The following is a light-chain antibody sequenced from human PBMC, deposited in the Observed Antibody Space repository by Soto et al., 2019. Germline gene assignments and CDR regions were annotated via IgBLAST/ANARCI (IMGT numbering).Light chain of an antibody. V-gene: IGKV1-9*01. CDR1: QGIGTY. J-gene: IGKJ5*01. CDR2: AAF. CDR3: QQVNSYPQT. Sequence: DTQMTQSPSTLSASVGDRVTITCRASQGIGTYLAWYQQKPGKAPKLLIYAAFTLHSGVPARFSGSRSGTDFTLTISSLQPEDFATYYCQQVNSYPQTFGQGTRLEIK.